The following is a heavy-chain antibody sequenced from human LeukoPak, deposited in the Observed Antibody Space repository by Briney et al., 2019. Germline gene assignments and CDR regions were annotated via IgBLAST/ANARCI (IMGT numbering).Heavy chain of an antibody. D-gene: IGHD2-15*01. CDR3: ANGSRLGYCSGGSCYRIPYYYYYMDV. CDR1: GFTFSSYA. V-gene: IGHV3-23*01. CDR2: ISGSGGST. J-gene: IGHJ6*03. Sequence: GGSLRLSCAASGFTFSSYAMSWVRQAPGKGLEWVSAISGSGGSTYYADSVKGRFTISRDNSKNTLYLQMNSLRAEDTAVYYCANGSRLGYCSGGSCYRIPYYYYYMDVWGKGTTVTVSS.